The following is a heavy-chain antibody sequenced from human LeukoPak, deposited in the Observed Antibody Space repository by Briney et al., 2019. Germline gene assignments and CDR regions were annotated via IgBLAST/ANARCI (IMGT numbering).Heavy chain of an antibody. V-gene: IGHV4-30-4*08. CDR3: ARGDYDFWSGYYYYFDY. Sequence: SQTLSLTCTVSGVSISSGGYYWSWIRQHPGKGLEWIGYIYYSGSTYYNPSLKSRVTISVDTSKNQFSLKLSSVTAADTAVYYCARGDYDFWSGYYYYFDYWGQGTLVTVSS. J-gene: IGHJ4*02. CDR1: GVSISSGGYY. D-gene: IGHD3-3*01. CDR2: IYYSGST.